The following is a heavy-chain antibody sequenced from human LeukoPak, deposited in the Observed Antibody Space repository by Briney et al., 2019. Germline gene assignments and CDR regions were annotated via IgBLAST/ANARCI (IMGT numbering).Heavy chain of an antibody. J-gene: IGHJ4*02. D-gene: IGHD3-10*01. CDR1: GGSFSGYY. Sequence: SETLSLTCAVYGGSFSGYYWSWVRQPPGKGLEWIGEINHSGSTNYNPSLKSRVTISVDTSKNQFSLKLSSVTAADTAVYYCARGQKRITMVRGLKGYFDYWGQGTLVTVSS. CDR3: ARGQKRITMVRGLKGYFDY. CDR2: INHSGST. V-gene: IGHV4-34*01.